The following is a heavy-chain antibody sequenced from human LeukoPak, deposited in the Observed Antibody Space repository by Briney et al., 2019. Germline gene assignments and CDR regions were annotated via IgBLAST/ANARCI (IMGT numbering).Heavy chain of an antibody. V-gene: IGHV4-61*02. D-gene: IGHD3-3*01. CDR2: IYTSGST. J-gene: IGHJ4*02. CDR3: AREAYYDFRSGSHFDY. CDR1: GGSISSGSYY. Sequence: PSETLSLTCTVSGGSISSGSYYWSWIRQPAGKGLEWIGRIYTSGSTNYNPSLKSRVTISVDTSKNQFSLKLSSVTAADTAVYYCAREAYYDFRSGSHFDYWGQGTLVTVSS.